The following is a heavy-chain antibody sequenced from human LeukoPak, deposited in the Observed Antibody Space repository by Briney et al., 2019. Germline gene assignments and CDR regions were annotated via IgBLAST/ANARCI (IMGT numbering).Heavy chain of an antibody. CDR1: GGSISGYY. CDR2: IYYSGST. J-gene: IGHJ2*01. V-gene: IGHV4-59*01. CDR3: ARDLRYSSGWYDWYFDL. Sequence: PSETLSLTCTVSGGSISGYYYNWIRQPPGKGLEWIGYIYYSGSTNYNPSLKSRVTISLDTSKNQFSLKLSSVTAADTAVYYCARDLRYSSGWYDWYFDLWGRGTLVTVSS. D-gene: IGHD6-19*01.